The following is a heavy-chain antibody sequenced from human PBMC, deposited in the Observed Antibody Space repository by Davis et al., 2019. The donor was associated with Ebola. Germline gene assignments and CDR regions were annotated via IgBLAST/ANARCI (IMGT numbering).Heavy chain of an antibody. CDR1: GGSFNDDY. Sequence: MPGGSLRLSCAVYGGSFNDDYWSWIRQPPGKGLEWIGEINHKGSTNYNPSLKSRVTISVDTSKNQFSLKVNSVTAADTAVYYCARRVTIIYYFDHWAQGTLVAVSS. CDR3: ARRVTIIYYFDH. J-gene: IGHJ4*02. V-gene: IGHV4-34*01. CDR2: INHKGST. D-gene: IGHD3-3*01.